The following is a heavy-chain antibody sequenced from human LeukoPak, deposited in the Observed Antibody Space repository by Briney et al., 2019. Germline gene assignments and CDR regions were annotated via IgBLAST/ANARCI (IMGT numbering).Heavy chain of an antibody. CDR2: ISGSGGST. J-gene: IGHJ5*02. V-gene: IGHV3-23*01. Sequence: GGSLRLSCTASGFTFSNYAITWVRQAPGKGLEWVSAISGSGGSTYYADSVKGRFTISRDNSKNTLYLQMNSLRAEDTAVYYCASADSSGWYFNWFDPWGQGTLVTVSS. CDR1: GFTFSNYA. D-gene: IGHD6-19*01. CDR3: ASADSSGWYFNWFDP.